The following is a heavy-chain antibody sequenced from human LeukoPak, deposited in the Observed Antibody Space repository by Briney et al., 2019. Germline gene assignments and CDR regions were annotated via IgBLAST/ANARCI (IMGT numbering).Heavy chain of an antibody. CDR2: IRNDGSND. CDR1: GFTFSDFG. CDR3: AKDGTSYYYIYY. J-gene: IGHJ4*02. V-gene: IGHV3-30*02. Sequence: GGSLRLSCAASGFTFSDFGMHWVRQAPGKGLEWVAFIRNDGSNDYYTGSVKGRFTVSRDDSKNTLYLQMNSLRADDTAVYYCAKDGTSYYYIYYWGQGTLVTVSS. D-gene: IGHD2/OR15-2a*01.